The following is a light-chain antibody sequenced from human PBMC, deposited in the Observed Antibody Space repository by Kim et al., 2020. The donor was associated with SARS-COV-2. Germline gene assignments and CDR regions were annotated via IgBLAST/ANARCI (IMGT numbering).Light chain of an antibody. V-gene: IGLV1-47*01. CDR2: KTD. CDR1: NSNVGPNY. J-gene: IGLJ3*02. Sequence: QPVLTQPPSASGTPGQRVTISCSGSNSNVGPNYVYWYQQLPRTTPKLLIFKTDQRPSGVPDRFSGSKSGTSASLAISGLRSEDEADYYCATWDDSLGAWVFGGGTQLTVL. CDR3: ATWDDSLGAWV.